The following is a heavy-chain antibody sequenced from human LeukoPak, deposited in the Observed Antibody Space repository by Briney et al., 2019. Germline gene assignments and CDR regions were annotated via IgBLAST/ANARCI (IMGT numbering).Heavy chain of an antibody. CDR1: GFAVSSNY. J-gene: IGHJ4*02. CDR3: ARRYSYGYGIDY. D-gene: IGHD5-18*01. V-gene: IGHV3-53*01. CDR2: IYSGGST. Sequence: PGGSLRLSCAASGFAVSSNYMSWVRQAPGKGLEWVSVIYSGGSTYYADSVKGRFTISRDNSKNTLYLQMNSLRAEDTAVYYCARRYSYGYGIDYWGQGTLVTVSS.